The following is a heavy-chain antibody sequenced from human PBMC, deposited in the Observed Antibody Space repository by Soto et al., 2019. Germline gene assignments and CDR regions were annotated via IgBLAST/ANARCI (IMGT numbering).Heavy chain of an antibody. CDR1: GGSISSGGYY. Sequence: PSETLSLTCTVSGGSISSGGYYWSWIRQHPGKGLEWIGYMYHTGSTVYNPSFKSRVTISVDTSKNQFSLKLNSVTAADTAVYYCARDLWGYCGTDCYPLDVWGQGTTVTVSS. V-gene: IGHV4-61*08. J-gene: IGHJ6*02. CDR2: MYHTGST. CDR3: ARDLWGYCGTDCYPLDV. D-gene: IGHD2-21*02.